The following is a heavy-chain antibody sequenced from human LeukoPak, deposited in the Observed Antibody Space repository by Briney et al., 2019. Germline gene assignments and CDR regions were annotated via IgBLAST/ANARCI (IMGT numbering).Heavy chain of an antibody. D-gene: IGHD4-17*01. Sequence: SETLSLTCTVSGGSIRSYYWSWIRQPPGKGLEWIGYIYYSGSTNNNPSLKSRVTISVDTSKNQFSLKLSSVTAADTAVYYCARADYGDKGGKFYFDYWGQGTLVTVSS. CDR1: GGSIRSYY. J-gene: IGHJ4*02. CDR2: IYYSGST. CDR3: ARADYGDKGGKFYFDY. V-gene: IGHV4-59*01.